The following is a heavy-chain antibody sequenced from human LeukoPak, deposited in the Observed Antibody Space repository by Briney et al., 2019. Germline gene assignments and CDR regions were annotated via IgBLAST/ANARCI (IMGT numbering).Heavy chain of an antibody. V-gene: IGHV4-59*12. D-gene: IGHD1-14*01. CDR3: ARGANRLDS. J-gene: IGHJ4*02. Sequence: SETLSLTCSVSGGAINTYYLSWIRQTPGKGLEWIGFIYYTGSTNYNPPLKSRVTMSVDTSKSQFTLKLTSVTAADTALYYCARGANRLDSWGRGTLVTVSS. CDR2: IYYTGST. CDR1: GGAINTYY.